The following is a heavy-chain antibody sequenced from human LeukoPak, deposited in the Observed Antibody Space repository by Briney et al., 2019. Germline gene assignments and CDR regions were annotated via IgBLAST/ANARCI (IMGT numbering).Heavy chain of an antibody. CDR3: ARDLEAPYYYYMDV. Sequence: SETLSLTCTVSGGSISSYYWSWIRQPAGKGLEWIGRIYTSGSTNYNPSLKNRVTMSVDTSKNQFSLKLSSVTAADTAVYYCARDLEAPYYYYMDVWGKGTTVTVSS. J-gene: IGHJ6*03. V-gene: IGHV4-4*07. CDR1: GGSISSYY. CDR2: IYTSGST.